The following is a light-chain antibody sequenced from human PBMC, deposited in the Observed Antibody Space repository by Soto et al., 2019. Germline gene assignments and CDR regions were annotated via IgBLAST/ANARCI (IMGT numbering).Light chain of an antibody. CDR1: SSDIGGYNY. V-gene: IGLV2-11*01. CDR3: CSYTGNYTLV. Sequence: QSVLTQPRSVSGSPGQSVTISCTGTSSDIGGYNYVSWYQQHPGKAPKLMIYDVSKRPSGVPDRFSGSKSGNTASLTISGLQAEDEADFSCCSYTGNYTLVFGGGTKLTVL. J-gene: IGLJ2*01. CDR2: DVS.